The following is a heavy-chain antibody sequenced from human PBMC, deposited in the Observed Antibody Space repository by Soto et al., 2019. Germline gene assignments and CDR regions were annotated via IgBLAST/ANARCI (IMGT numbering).Heavy chain of an antibody. J-gene: IGHJ4*02. CDR1: GYIFTNYG. CDR3: ASSVLRADLDX. CDR2: IRVYSGEK. V-gene: IGHV1-18*01. Sequence: ASVKVSCKASGYIFTNYGINWVRQAPGQGLEWVGWIRVYSGEKNYAQKFHDRVTMTSDTSTTTVYMELRSLRPEDTAVYYCASSVLRADLDXWGQGSRVTVS.